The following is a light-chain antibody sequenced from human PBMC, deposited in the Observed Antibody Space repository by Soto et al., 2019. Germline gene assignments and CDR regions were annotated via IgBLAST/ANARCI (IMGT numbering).Light chain of an antibody. CDR3: QQYNSYSRT. Sequence: DIQMTQSPSTLSASVGDRVTITCRASQSISSWLAWYQQKPGKAPKLLIYKASSLESGVPSRFRGSGSGTELTLTISSLQPDDFATYYCQQYNSYSRTFGQGTKVEIK. V-gene: IGKV1-5*03. J-gene: IGKJ1*01. CDR2: KAS. CDR1: QSISSW.